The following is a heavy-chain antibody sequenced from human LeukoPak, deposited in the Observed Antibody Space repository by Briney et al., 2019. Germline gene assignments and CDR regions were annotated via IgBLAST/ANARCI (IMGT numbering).Heavy chain of an antibody. J-gene: IGHJ4*02. V-gene: IGHV3-66*01. CDR3: ASNSGPDDGDY. CDR1: GFTFRNVW. Sequence: GGSLRLSCAASGFTFRNVWMSWVRQAPGKGLEWVSVIYSGGSTYYADSVKGRFTISRDNSKNTLYLQMNSLRAEDTAVYYCASNSGPDDGDYWGQGTLVTVSS. CDR2: IYSGGST. D-gene: IGHD4-23*01.